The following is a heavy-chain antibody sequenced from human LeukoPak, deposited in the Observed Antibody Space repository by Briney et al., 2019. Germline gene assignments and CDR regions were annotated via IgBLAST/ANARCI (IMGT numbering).Heavy chain of an antibody. Sequence: GGSLRLSCAASGFTFNNYVMHWVRQAPGKGLEGGAVMSIDGNIKLYEDSVRGRFTISRDNSRNTLYLQLNSLRAEDTAVYYCTRDPIMGVPDYFDYWGQGTLVAVSS. CDR3: TRDPIMGVPDYFDY. J-gene: IGHJ4*02. CDR2: MSIDGNIK. CDR1: GFTFNNYV. D-gene: IGHD1-26*01. V-gene: IGHV3-30*04.